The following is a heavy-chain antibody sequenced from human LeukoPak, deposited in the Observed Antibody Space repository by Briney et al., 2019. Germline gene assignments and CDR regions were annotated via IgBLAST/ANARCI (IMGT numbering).Heavy chain of an antibody. CDR3: AKGLRPSYSSSSHYFDY. J-gene: IGHJ4*02. CDR2: ISGSGGST. Sequence: PGGSLRLSCAASGFTFSSYAMSWVRQAPGKGLEWVSAISGSGGSTYYADSVKGRFTISRDNSKNTLYLQMNSLRAEDTAVYYCAKGLRPSYSSSSHYFDYWGQGTLVTVSS. CDR1: GFTFSSYA. D-gene: IGHD6-6*01. V-gene: IGHV3-23*01.